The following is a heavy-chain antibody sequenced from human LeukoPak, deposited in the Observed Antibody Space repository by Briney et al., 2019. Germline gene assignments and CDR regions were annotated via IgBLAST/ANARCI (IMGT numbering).Heavy chain of an antibody. CDR3: AGRAQATGWSFDY. CDR1: GGSIITYH. CDR2: IHSSGDT. Sequence: SETLSLTCFVSGGSIITYHWSWIHQPAGKGLEWIGQIHSSGDTKYNPSLKSRVAMSIDTSKNQFSLELSSVTAADTSAYYCAGRAQATGWSFDYWGQGTLVTVSS. D-gene: IGHD6-19*01. V-gene: IGHV4-4*07. J-gene: IGHJ4*02.